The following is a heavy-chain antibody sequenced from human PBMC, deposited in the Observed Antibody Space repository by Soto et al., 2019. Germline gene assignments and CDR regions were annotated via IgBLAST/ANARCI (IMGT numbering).Heavy chain of an antibody. D-gene: IGHD3-22*01. CDR3: ARGSAFLYSGYSAYYFDY. CDR1: GGSISSYY. Sequence: PSETLSLTCTVSGGSISSYYWSWIRQPPGKGLEWIGYIYYSGSTNYNPSLKSRVTISVDTSKNQFSLKLSSVTAADTAVYYCARGSAFLYSGYSAYYFDYWGQGTLVTVSS. J-gene: IGHJ4*02. V-gene: IGHV4-59*12. CDR2: IYYSGST.